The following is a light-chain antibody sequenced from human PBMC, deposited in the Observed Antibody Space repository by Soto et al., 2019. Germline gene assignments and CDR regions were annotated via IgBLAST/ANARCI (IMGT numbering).Light chain of an antibody. CDR2: DAS. V-gene: IGKV1-5*01. CDR3: QQYNSDSCT. CDR1: QSVSIW. Sequence: DIQMTQSPSTLSASIGDRVTITCRASQSVSIWLAWYQQKPGKVPKLLIYDASSLESGVPSRFSGSGSGTEFTLTISSLQPDDFATYYCQQYNSDSCTFGQGTKLEIK. J-gene: IGKJ2*02.